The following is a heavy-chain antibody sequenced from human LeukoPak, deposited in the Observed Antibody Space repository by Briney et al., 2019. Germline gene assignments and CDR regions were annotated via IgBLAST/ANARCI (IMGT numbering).Heavy chain of an antibody. V-gene: IGHV1-24*01. Sequence: ASVKVSCKVSGYTLTELSMHWVRQAPGKGLEWMGGFDPEDGETIYAQKFQGRVTMTRDTSISTAYMELSRLRSDDTAVYYCARGGYFGSGSYPTYYFDYWGQGTLVTVSS. CDR1: GYTLTELS. J-gene: IGHJ4*02. CDR2: FDPEDGET. D-gene: IGHD3-10*01. CDR3: ARGGYFGSGSYPTYYFDY.